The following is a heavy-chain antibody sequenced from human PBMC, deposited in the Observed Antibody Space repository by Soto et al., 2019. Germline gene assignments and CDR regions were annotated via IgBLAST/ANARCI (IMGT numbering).Heavy chain of an antibody. V-gene: IGHV3-23*01. CDR2: IGGSGGST. Sequence: GESLKISCAASGFTFSSYAMSWVRQAPGKGLEWVSVIGGSGGSTYYADSVEGRFTISRDNSKNTLYLQMNSLRAEDTAVYYCARGQGSLYYFDYWGQGTLVTVSS. CDR1: GFTFSSYA. CDR3: ARGQGSLYYFDY. J-gene: IGHJ4*02.